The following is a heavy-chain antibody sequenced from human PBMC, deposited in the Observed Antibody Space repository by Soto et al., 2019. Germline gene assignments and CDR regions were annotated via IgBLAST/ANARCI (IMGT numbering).Heavy chain of an antibody. CDR2: IYPGDSDA. V-gene: IGHV5-51*01. Sequence: PGESLKISCKAFRYSFTDYWIGWVRQMPGKGLEWMGIIYPGDSDARYSPSFQGQVTISADKSINTAYLQWSSLKASDTAIYYCARQIVIVGSTYDAFDIWGQGTMVTVSS. CDR3: ARQIVIVGSTYDAFDI. CDR1: RYSFTDYW. J-gene: IGHJ3*02. D-gene: IGHD1-26*01.